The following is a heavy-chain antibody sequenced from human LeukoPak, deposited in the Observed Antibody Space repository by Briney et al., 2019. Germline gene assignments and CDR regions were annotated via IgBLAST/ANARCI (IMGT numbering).Heavy chain of an antibody. D-gene: IGHD6-13*01. CDR1: GLTVSSNY. V-gene: IGHV3-53*01. CDR2: IHSGGST. J-gene: IGHJ4*02. CDR3: VRGQQPFDF. Sequence: PGGSLRLSCAASGLTVSSNYMNGVRQAPGKGLEWVSVIHSGGSTYYADSVKGRFTISRDNSKNTLYLQMTSLRADDTAIYYCVRGQQPFDFWGQGTLVTVSS.